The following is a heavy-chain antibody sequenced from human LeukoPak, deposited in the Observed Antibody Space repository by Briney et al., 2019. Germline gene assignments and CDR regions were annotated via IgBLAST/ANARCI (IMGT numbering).Heavy chain of an antibody. Sequence: GGSLRLSCAASAFSFSSYAMSWVRQAPGKGLDWVSAISGTGGSTYYADSVKGRFAISRDNSNNTLYLQMHSLGAEDTAVYYCAKPSGRHPNYYFDYWGQGTLVTVSS. CDR1: AFSFSSYA. J-gene: IGHJ4*02. CDR2: ISGTGGST. CDR3: AKPSGRHPNYYFDY. V-gene: IGHV3-23*01. D-gene: IGHD1-26*01.